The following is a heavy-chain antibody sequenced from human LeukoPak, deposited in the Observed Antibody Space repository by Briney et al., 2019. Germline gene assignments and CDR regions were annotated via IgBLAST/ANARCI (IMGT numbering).Heavy chain of an antibody. Sequence: PSETLSLTCTVSGGSISSSSYSWGWIRQPPGKGLEWIGSIYYSGSTYYNPSLKSRVTISVDTSKNQFSLKLSSVTAADTAVYYCARQGRVGYSSGWYRWFDPWGQGALVTVSS. V-gene: IGHV4-39*01. CDR1: GGSISSSSYS. CDR3: ARQGRVGYSSGWYRWFDP. CDR2: IYYSGST. J-gene: IGHJ5*02. D-gene: IGHD6-19*01.